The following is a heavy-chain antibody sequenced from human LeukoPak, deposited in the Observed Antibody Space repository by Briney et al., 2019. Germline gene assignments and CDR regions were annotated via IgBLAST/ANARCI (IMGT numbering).Heavy chain of an antibody. J-gene: IGHJ4*02. D-gene: IGHD3-10*01. CDR3: VRDLRFGGLFDY. CDR2: IYSGGST. CDR1: GFTVSSNY. V-gene: IGHV3-66*01. Sequence: GGSLRLSCAASGFTVSSNYMSWVRQAPGKGLEWVSVIYSGGSTYYADSVKGRFTISRDNSKNTLYLQMNSLRAEDTAVYYCVRDLRFGGLFDYWGQGTLVTVSS.